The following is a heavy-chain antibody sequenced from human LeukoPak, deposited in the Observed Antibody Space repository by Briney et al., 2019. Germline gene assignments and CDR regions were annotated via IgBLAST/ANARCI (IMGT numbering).Heavy chain of an antibody. CDR1: GFTFSSYA. CDR2: IGSGAYT. J-gene: IGHJ4*02. CDR3: ARISVVSRSGPLDY. Sequence: GGSLRLSCAASGFTFSSYAMTWVRQAPGKGLEWVSTIGSGAYTYYADSVKGRLSISRDNSKNTLYLEMNSLRAEDAAVYYCARISVVSRSGPLDYWGQGTLVTVSS. V-gene: IGHV3-23*01. D-gene: IGHD3-10*01.